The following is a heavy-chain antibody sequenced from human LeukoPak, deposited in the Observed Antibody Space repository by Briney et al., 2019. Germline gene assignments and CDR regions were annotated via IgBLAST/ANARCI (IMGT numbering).Heavy chain of an antibody. D-gene: IGHD7-27*01. CDR1: GFTFSSYS. Sequence: PGGSLRLSCAASGFTFSSYSMNWVRQAPGKGLEWVSYISSSSSTIYYADSVKGRFTISRDNSKNTLYLQMDSLRVEDTAVYYCARAAGDRIGYFDLWGRGTLVTVSS. CDR3: ARAAGDRIGYFDL. CDR2: ISSSSSTI. J-gene: IGHJ2*01. V-gene: IGHV3-48*01.